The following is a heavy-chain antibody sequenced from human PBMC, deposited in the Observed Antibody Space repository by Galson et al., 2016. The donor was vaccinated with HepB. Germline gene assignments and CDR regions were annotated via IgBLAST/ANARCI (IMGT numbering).Heavy chain of an antibody. J-gene: IGHJ3*02. CDR3: TTAIDTTGFGAFDI. V-gene: IGHV3-15*01. Sequence: SLRLSCAASRFDFINAWMNWVRQAPGKGLEWVGRIKSKTDGGRRDYSSPVKGRFTISRDDSQKTLSLQMSSLKIEDTGVYYCTTAIDTTGFGAFDIWGQGTVVTVSS. CDR1: RFDFINAW. CDR2: IKSKTDGGRR. D-gene: IGHD1-26*01.